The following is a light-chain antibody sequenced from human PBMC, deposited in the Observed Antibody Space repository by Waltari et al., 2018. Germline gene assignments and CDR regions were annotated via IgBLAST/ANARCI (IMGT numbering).Light chain of an antibody. CDR1: QSISHY. J-gene: IGKJ1*01. CDR2: HAS. V-gene: IGKV3-20*01. Sequence: EVVLTQSPGTLSLSPGEGATLSCRASQSISHYLAWYQQKPGQAPRLLIYHASSRATGLPDRFSGSGSGTDFSLTISRLEPEDFAVYYCQHYVNLPATFGQGTKVEI. CDR3: QHYVNLPAT.